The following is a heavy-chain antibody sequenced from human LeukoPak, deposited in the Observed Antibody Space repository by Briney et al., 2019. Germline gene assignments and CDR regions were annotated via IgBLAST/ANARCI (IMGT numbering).Heavy chain of an antibody. J-gene: IGHJ6*02. Sequence: PSETLSLTSTVSGGSISSGGYYWSWIRQHPGKGLEWIGYIYYSGSTYYNPSLKSRVTISVDTSKNQFSLKLSSVTAADTAVYYCARVEHAAGTNYGVDVWGQGTTVTVSS. D-gene: IGHD6-13*01. CDR3: ARVEHAAGTNYGVDV. V-gene: IGHV4-31*03. CDR1: GGSISSGGYY. CDR2: IYYSGST.